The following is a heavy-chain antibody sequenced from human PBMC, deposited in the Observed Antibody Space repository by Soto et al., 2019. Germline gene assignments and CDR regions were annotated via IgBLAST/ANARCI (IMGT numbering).Heavy chain of an antibody. CDR2: TYYRSKWYN. D-gene: IGHD1-1*01. CDR3: AREMNDAWGSYYCYYGMDV. Sequence: SQTLSLTCAISGDSVSSNSAAWNWIRQSPSRGLEWLGRTYYRSKWYNDYAVSVKSRITINPDTSKNQFSLQLNSVTPEDTAVYYCAREMNDAWGSYYCYYGMDVWGQGTTVTVSS. CDR1: GDSVSSNSAA. V-gene: IGHV6-1*01. J-gene: IGHJ6*02.